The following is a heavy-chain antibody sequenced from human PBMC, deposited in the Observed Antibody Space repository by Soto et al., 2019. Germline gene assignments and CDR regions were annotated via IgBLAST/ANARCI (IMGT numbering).Heavy chain of an antibody. CDR2: ISYDGSNK. Sequence: QVQLVESGGGVVQPGRSLRLSCAASGFTFSTYGMHWVRQAPGKGLEWVAVISYDGSNKYYADSVKGRFTISRDNSKNTLYLQMHSLRAEDTSLYYCAKRGSGSCFDYWGQGTLVTVSS. D-gene: IGHD3-10*01. CDR3: AKRGSGSCFDY. CDR1: GFTFSTYG. J-gene: IGHJ4*02. V-gene: IGHV3-30*18.